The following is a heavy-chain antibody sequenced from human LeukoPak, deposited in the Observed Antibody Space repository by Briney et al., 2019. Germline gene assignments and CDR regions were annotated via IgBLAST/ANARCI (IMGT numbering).Heavy chain of an antibody. CDR2: ISYDGSNK. D-gene: IGHD3-3*01. CDR1: GFKFDDYA. J-gene: IGHJ6*02. Sequence: GRSLRLSCAASGFKFDDYAVHWVRQAPGKGLEWVAVISYDGSNKYYADSVKGRFTISRDNSKNTLYLQMNSLRAEDTAVYYCARDRASYYDFWSGYYRNYGMDVWGQGTTVTVSS. V-gene: IGHV3-30-3*01. CDR3: ARDRASYYDFWSGYYRNYGMDV.